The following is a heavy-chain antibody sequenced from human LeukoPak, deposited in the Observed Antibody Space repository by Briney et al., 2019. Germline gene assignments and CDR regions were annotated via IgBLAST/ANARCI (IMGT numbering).Heavy chain of an antibody. V-gene: IGHV3-74*01. CDR3: TRDRCSGGSCYSYGMDV. CDR1: GFTFSNFW. J-gene: IGHJ6*02. D-gene: IGHD2-15*01. CDR2: INSDGSST. Sequence: GGSLRLSCAASGFTFSNFWMHWVRQTPGKGLVWVSRINSDGSSTSYADSVKGRFTISRDNAKNTLYLQMNSLRAEDTAIYCCTRDRCSGGSCYSYGMDVWGQGTTVAVSS.